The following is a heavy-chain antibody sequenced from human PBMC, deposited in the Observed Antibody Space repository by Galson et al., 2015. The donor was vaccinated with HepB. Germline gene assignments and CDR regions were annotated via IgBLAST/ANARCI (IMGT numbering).Heavy chain of an antibody. D-gene: IGHD3-10*01. CDR3: ARGGGGSMVSGVRRLAKTFDY. CDR1: GGSFSGYY. J-gene: IGHJ4*02. Sequence: SETLSLTCAVYGGSFSGYYWSWIRQPPGKGLEWIGEINHSGSTNYNPSLKSRVTISVDTSKNQFSLKLSSVTAADTAVYYCARGGGGSMVSGVRRLAKTFDYWGQGTLVTVSS. CDR2: INHSGST. V-gene: IGHV4-34*01.